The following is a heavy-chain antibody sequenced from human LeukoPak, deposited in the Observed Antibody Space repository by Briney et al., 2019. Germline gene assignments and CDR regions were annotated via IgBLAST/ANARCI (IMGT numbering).Heavy chain of an antibody. J-gene: IGHJ3*02. CDR1: GFTFSTYD. D-gene: IGHD1-26*01. CDR2: ISSSSNYI. CDR3: ARDVGASAPDAFDI. V-gene: IGHV3-21*01. Sequence: PGGSLRLSCAASGFTFSTYDMNWVRQAPGKGLEWVSSISSSSNYIYYADSVRGRFTISRDNAKNSLYLQMNSLRAEDTDVYYCARDVGASAPDAFDIWGQGTMVTVSS.